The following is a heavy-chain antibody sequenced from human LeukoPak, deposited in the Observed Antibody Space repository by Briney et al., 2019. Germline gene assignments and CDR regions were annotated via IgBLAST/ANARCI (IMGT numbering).Heavy chain of an antibody. V-gene: IGHV3-23*01. CDR2: ISGSGGST. CDR1: GFTFSSYA. CDR3: AKDRQLWFLTTCFDY. J-gene: IGHJ4*02. D-gene: IGHD5-18*01. Sequence: GGSLRLSCAASGFTFSSYAMSWVRQAPGKGLEWVSAISGSGGSTYYADSVKGRFTISRDNSKNTLYLQMNSLRAEDTAVYYCAKDRQLWFLTTCFDYWGQGTLVTVSS.